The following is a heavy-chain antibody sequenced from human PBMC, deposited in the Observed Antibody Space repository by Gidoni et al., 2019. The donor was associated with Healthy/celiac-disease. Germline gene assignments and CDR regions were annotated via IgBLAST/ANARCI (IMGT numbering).Heavy chain of an antibody. V-gene: IGHV3-13*01. D-gene: IGHD3-10*01. CDR1: GFTFSSYD. J-gene: IGHJ3*02. CDR3: ARAGYSGEALDI. CDR2: IGTAGDT. Sequence: AASGFTFSSYDMHWVRQATGKGLEWVSAIGTAGDTYYPGSVKGRVTISREKAKNSLYRQMNSLRAGDTAGYYCARAGYSGEALDIWGQGTMVTVSS.